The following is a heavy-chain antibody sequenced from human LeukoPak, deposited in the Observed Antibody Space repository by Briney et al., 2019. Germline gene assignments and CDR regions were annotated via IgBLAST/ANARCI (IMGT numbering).Heavy chain of an antibody. Sequence: GGSLRLSCAASGFSFISYGMHWVRQAPGKGLEWVGVISDDGRSKDYADSVKGRFTISRDNSKDTLYLQMNSLRDEDTARYYCAKASTRDTGYYFDSWGQGTLVSVSS. D-gene: IGHD3-9*01. CDR2: ISDDGRSK. V-gene: IGHV3-30*18. J-gene: IGHJ4*02. CDR1: GFSFISYG. CDR3: AKASTRDTGYYFDS.